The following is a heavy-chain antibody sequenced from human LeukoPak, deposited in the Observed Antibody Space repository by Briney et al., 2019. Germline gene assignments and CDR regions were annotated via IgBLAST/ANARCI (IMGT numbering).Heavy chain of an antibody. CDR2: IIPIFGTA. Sequence: ASVKVSCKASGGTFSSYAISWVRQAPGQGLEWMGGIIPIFGTANYAQQFQGRVTITADESTSTAYMELSSLRSEDTAVYYCARVVYCSSTSCPYDPWGQGTLVTVSS. J-gene: IGHJ5*02. CDR3: ARVVYCSSTSCPYDP. CDR1: GGTFSSYA. V-gene: IGHV1-69*13. D-gene: IGHD2-2*01.